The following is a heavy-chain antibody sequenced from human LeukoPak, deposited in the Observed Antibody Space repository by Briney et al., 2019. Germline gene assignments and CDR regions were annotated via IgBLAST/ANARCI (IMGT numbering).Heavy chain of an antibody. D-gene: IGHD3-3*01. V-gene: IGHV3-20*04. CDR3: AKEQQGTICDYMDV. J-gene: IGHJ6*03. CDR2: INWNGGST. Sequence: PGGSLRLSCAASGFTFDDYGMSWVRQAPGKGLEWVSGINWNGGSTGYADSVKGRFTISRDNSKNTLYLQMNSLRAEDTAVYYCAKEQQGTICDYMDVWGKGTTVTISS. CDR1: GFTFDDYG.